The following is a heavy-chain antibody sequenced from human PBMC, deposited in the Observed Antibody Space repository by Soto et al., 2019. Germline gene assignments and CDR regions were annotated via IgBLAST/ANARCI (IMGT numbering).Heavy chain of an antibody. V-gene: IGHV4-39*01. CDR3: XXXXSXXXXXXXXXGLSGYNWVDP. Sequence: QLQLQESGPGLVKPSETLSLTCSVSGGSISNPIYYWAWIRQPPGKGLEWIGSIFYSGSAYYNPCLKCRVTMSADTSHNQFSLKLSSVTAADTXXXXXXXXXSXXXXXXXXXGLSGYNWVDPWGRGTLVTVSS. CDR1: GGSISNPIYY. J-gene: IGHJ5*01. CDR2: IFYSGSA. D-gene: IGHD3-16*01.